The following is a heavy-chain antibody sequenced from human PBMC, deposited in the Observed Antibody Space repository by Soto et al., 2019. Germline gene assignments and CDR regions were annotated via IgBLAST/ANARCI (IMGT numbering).Heavy chain of an antibody. D-gene: IGHD2-15*01. J-gene: IGHJ4*02. CDR3: TTLTGMKKVANNFNF. V-gene: IGHV4-59*01. CDR2: IYYSGST. Sequence: PSETLSLTCTVSGGSISSYYWSWIRQPPGKGLEWIGYIYYSGSTNYNPSLKSRVTISVDTSKNQFSLKMSSVTAADTAVFNCTTLTGMKKVANNFNFGGRGTRFTVPS. CDR1: GGSISSYY.